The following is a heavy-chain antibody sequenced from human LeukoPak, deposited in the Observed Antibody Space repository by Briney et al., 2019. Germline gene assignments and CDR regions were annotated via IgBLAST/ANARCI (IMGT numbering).Heavy chain of an antibody. CDR1: GFTFSSYA. D-gene: IGHD3-22*01. CDR2: ISYDGSNK. Sequence: GGSLRLSCAASGFTFSSYAMHWVRQAPGKGLEWVAVISYDGSNKYYADSVKGRFTTSRDNSKNTLYLQMNSLRAEDTAVYYCARDPRWAPNDSSGYFTYWGQGTLVTVSS. CDR3: ARDPRWAPNDSSGYFTY. V-gene: IGHV3-30*04. J-gene: IGHJ4*02.